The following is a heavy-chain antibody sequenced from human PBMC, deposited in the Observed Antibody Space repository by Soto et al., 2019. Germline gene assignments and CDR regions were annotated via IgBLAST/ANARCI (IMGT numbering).Heavy chain of an antibody. D-gene: IGHD2-2*01. CDR1: GGSISSGGYY. CDR2: IYYSGST. J-gene: IGHJ4*02. CDR3: AGVFAIVVVPAASPGAFAY. V-gene: IGHV4-31*03. Sequence: SLTCTVSGGSISSGGYYWSWIRQHQGKVLEWIGYIYYSGSTYYNPSLKSRVTISVDTSKNQFSLMLSSVTAADAAVYYCAGVFAIVVVPAASPGAFAYWGQGTLVTVS.